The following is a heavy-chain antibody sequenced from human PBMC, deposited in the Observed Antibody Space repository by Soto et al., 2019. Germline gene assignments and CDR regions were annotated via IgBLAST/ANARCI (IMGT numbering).Heavy chain of an antibody. CDR1: GFKFSNYA. D-gene: IGHD3-16*01. Sequence: GGSLRLSCAASGFKFSNYAMSWVRQAPGKGLEWVSLISATGGGTYYADSVKGQFTISRDNSHNTLYLQVHSLTAEDTAVYYCAKDRRAGGNSAFYFDFWGQGAQVTVSS. CDR3: AKDRRAGGNSAFYFDF. J-gene: IGHJ4*02. V-gene: IGHV3-23*01. CDR2: ISATGGGT.